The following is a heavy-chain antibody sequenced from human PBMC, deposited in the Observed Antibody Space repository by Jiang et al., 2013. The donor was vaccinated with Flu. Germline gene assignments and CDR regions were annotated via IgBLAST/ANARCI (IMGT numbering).Heavy chain of an antibody. CDR1: GFNFDNCA. CDR3: AKDIVAGMATAGRVDY. V-gene: IGHV3-30*18. Sequence: VQLVESGGGVVQPGRSLRLSCAASGFNFDNCAMHWVRQAPGKGLEWVAVVSYEGSNKYYADSVKGRFSISRDNSKNTLSLQMDSLRPEDTAVYFCAKDIVAGMATAGRVDYWGQGTLVTVSS. D-gene: IGHD6-13*01. J-gene: IGHJ4*02. CDR2: VSYEGSNK.